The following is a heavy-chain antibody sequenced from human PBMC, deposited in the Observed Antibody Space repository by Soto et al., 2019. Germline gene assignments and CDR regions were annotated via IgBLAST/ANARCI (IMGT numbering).Heavy chain of an antibody. Sequence: ASVKVSCKASGYTFTTYYLHWVRQAPGQGLEWMGIINPSGGSTNYAQRFQGRVTMTSDTSTSTVYMELSSLRADDTAVYYCARVVVPTTATTSNWFDPWGQGTLVTVSS. CDR1: GYTFTTYY. D-gene: IGHD4-17*01. CDR2: INPSGGST. CDR3: ARVVVPTTATTSNWFDP. V-gene: IGHV1-46*01. J-gene: IGHJ5*02.